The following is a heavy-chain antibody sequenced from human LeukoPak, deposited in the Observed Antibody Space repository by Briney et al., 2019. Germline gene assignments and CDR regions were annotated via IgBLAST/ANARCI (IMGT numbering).Heavy chain of an antibody. D-gene: IGHD3-22*01. CDR2: ISYDGSNK. CDR1: GFTFSSCG. CDR3: ARDEDPYYDSSGTGGY. J-gene: IGHJ4*02. Sequence: PGGSLRLSCAASGFTFSSCGMHWVRQAPGKGLEWVAVISYDGSNKYYADSVKGRFTISRDNSKNTLYLQMNSLRAEDTAVYYCARDEDPYYDSSGTGGYWGQGTLVTVSS. V-gene: IGHV3-30*03.